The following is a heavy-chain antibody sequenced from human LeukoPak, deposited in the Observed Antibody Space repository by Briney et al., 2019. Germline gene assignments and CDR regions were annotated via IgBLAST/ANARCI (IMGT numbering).Heavy chain of an antibody. CDR2: ISYDGSNK. J-gene: IGHJ4*02. Sequence: GGSLRLSCAASGFSFSVSWMSWVRQAPGKGLEWVAVISYDGSNKYYADSVKGRFTISRDNSRNTLYLQMNSLRAEDTAVYYCARDLATRQRTGLYDSWGQGALVTVSS. V-gene: IGHV3-30*03. CDR3: ARDLATRQRTGLYDS. D-gene: IGHD3-16*02. CDR1: GFSFSVSW.